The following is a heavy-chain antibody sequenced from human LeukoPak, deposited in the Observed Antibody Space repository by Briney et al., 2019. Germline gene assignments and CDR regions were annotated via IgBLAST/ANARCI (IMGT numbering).Heavy chain of an antibody. CDR1: GGTFSSYA. CDR3: ARVVEMATIRGAFDI. Sequence: SVKVSCKASGGTFSSYAISWVRQAPGQGLEWMGRIIPIFGTANYAQKFQGRVTITTDESTSTAYMELSSLRSEDTTVYYCARVVEMATIRGAFDIWGQGTMVTVSS. CDR2: IIPIFGTA. D-gene: IGHD5-24*01. V-gene: IGHV1-69*05. J-gene: IGHJ3*02.